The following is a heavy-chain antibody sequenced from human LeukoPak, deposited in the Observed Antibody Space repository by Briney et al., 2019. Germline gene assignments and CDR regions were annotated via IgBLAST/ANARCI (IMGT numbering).Heavy chain of an antibody. V-gene: IGHV3-23*01. CDR1: GFTFSSYA. J-gene: IGHJ4*02. CDR2: ISGSGGST. CDR3: AKAVFSRTVTLYFDY. Sequence: PGGSLRLSCAASGFTFSSYAMSWVRQAPGKGLEWVSAISGSGGSTYYADSVKGRFTISRDNSKNTLYLQMNSLRAEDTAVYYCAKAVFSRTVTLYFDYWGQGTLVTVSS. D-gene: IGHD4-11*01.